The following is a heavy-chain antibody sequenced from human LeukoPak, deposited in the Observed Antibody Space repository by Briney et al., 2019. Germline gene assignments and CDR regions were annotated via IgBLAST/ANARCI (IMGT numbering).Heavy chain of an antibody. Sequence: PGRSLRLSCAASGFTFDGYAMHWVRQAPGKGLEWVSGISWNSGSIGYADSVKGRFTISRDNAKNSLYLQMNSLRAEDTALYYCAKGPIVVVTYFDYWGQGTLVTVSS. CDR2: ISWNSGSI. CDR3: AKGPIVVVTYFDY. CDR1: GFTFDGYA. V-gene: IGHV3-9*01. J-gene: IGHJ4*02. D-gene: IGHD3-22*01.